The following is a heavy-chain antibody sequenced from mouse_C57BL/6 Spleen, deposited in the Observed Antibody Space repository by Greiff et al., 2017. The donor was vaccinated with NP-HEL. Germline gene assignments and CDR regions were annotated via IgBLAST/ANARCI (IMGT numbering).Heavy chain of an antibody. CDR3: ARQEERELRLRGYAMDY. V-gene: IGHV1-62-2*01. Sequence: QVQLQQSGAELVKPGASVKLSCKASGYTFTEYTIHWVKQRSGQGLEWIGWFYPGSGSIKYNEKFKDKATLTADKSSSTVYMELRRMTSEDSAVYFCARQEERELRLRGYAMDYWGPGTSVTVSS. J-gene: IGHJ4*01. CDR1: GYTFTEYT. CDR2: FYPGSGSI. D-gene: IGHD3-2*02.